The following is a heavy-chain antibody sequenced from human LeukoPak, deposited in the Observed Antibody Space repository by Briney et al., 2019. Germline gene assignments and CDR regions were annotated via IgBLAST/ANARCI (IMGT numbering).Heavy chain of an antibody. J-gene: IGHJ1*01. Sequence: SETLSLTCTVSGGSISSGGYYWSWIRQHPGKGLEWIGYIYYSGSTYYNPSLKSRVTTSVDTSKNQFSLKLSSVTAADTAVYYCARGYCSGGSCYWEYFQHWGQGTLVTVSS. D-gene: IGHD2-15*01. CDR3: ARGYCSGGSCYWEYFQH. V-gene: IGHV4-31*03. CDR2: IYYSGST. CDR1: GGSISSGGYY.